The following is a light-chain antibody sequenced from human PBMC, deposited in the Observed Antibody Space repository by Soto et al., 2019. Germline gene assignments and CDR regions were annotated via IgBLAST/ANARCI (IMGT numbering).Light chain of an antibody. CDR2: DVN. CDR3: SSYTNTNTLV. Sequence: QSVLIQPASVSGSPGQSITIPCTGTTSDVGGYNHVSWFQQHPGKVPKLMIYDVNNRPSGVSNRFSGSKSGNTASLTISGLQAEDEADYYCSSYTNTNTLVFGGGTKLTVL. V-gene: IGLV2-14*01. J-gene: IGLJ2*01. CDR1: TSDVGGYNH.